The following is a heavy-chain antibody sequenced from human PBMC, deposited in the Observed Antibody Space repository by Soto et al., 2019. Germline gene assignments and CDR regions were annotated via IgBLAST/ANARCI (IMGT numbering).Heavy chain of an antibody. D-gene: IGHD6-13*01. CDR1: GGSISSYY. V-gene: IGHV4-59*08. J-gene: IGHJ3*02. CDR3: ARRYSSAFDI. CDR2: IYYSGXT. Sequence: PSETLSLTCTVSGGSISSYYLSWIRQPPGKGLERIGYIYYSGXTXCXXXLXXXXXXXVDTPKNXXSLXXXXXXAXXTAVYYCARRYSSAFDIWGQGTMVT.